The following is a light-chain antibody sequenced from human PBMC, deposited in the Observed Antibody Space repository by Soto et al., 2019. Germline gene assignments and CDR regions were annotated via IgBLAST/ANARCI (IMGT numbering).Light chain of an antibody. CDR2: EVT. CDR3: SSYSITSAYVV. V-gene: IGLV2-14*01. CDR1: SSDIGTYDY. J-gene: IGLJ2*01. Sequence: QSALTQPASVSGSPGQSITISCTGTSSDIGTYDYVSWYQQYPGKAPKLMIYEVTNRPSGISNRFSGSKSGNTASLTISGLQAEDEADYYCSSYSITSAYVVFGGGTKVTVL.